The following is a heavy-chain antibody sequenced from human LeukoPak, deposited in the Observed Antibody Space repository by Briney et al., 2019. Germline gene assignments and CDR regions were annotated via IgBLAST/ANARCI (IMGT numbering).Heavy chain of an antibody. CDR2: INHSGST. J-gene: IGHJ4*02. Sequence: PGGSLRLSCAASGFTFSSYAMSWVRQAPGKGLEWIGEINHSGSTNYNPSLKSRVTISVDTSKNQFSLKLSSVTAADTAVYYCARKAYYYRHLDYWGQGTLVTVSS. CDR3: ARKAYYYRHLDY. D-gene: IGHD3-10*01. V-gene: IGHV4-34*01. CDR1: GFTFSSYA.